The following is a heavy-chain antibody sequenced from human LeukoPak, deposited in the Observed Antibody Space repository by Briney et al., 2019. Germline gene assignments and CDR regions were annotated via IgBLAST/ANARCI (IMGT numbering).Heavy chain of an antibody. CDR1: GGSIGSYY. CDR3: ARVSPGGNSDY. D-gene: IGHD4-23*01. J-gene: IGHJ4*02. Sequence: SETLSLTCTVSGGSIGSYYWSWIRQPAGKGLEWIGRIYSSGSTNYNPSLKSRVTMSVDMSRNQFSLKLSSVTAADTAVYYCARVSPGGNSDYLGQGTLVTVSS. CDR2: IYSSGST. V-gene: IGHV4-4*07.